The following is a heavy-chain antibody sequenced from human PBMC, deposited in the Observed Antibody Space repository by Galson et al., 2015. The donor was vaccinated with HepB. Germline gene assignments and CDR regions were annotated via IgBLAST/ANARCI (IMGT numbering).Heavy chain of an antibody. J-gene: IGHJ5*02. CDR3: ARDWGLAVSDTCWFDP. V-gene: IGHV3-7*01. Sequence: SLRLSCAASTFIFSTYSMNWVRQAPGKGLEWVANIKQDGSEKYYVDSVKGRFTISRDNAKNSLYLQMNSLRVEDTAVYYCARDWGLAVSDTCWFDPWGQGTLVTVSS. CDR2: IKQDGSEK. D-gene: IGHD6-19*01. CDR1: TFIFSTYS.